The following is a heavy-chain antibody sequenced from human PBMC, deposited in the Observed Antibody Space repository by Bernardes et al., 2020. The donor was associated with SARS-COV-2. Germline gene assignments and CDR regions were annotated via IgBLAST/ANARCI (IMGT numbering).Heavy chain of an antibody. V-gene: IGHV4-39*01. D-gene: IGHD2-15*01. CDR3: ARQEAVVVVAATPWFDP. CDR1: GGSISSSSYY. J-gene: IGHJ5*02. Sequence: SETLSLTCTVSGGSISSSSYYWGWIRQPPGKGLEWIGSIYYSGSTYYNPSLKSRVTISVDTSKNQFSLKLSSVTAADTAVYYCARQEAVVVVAATPWFDPWGQGTLVTVSS. CDR2: IYYSGST.